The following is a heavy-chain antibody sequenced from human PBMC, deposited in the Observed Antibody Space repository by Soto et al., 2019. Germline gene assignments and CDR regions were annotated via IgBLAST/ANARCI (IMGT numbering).Heavy chain of an antibody. Sequence: SETLSLTCPVSGGSISSYYWSWIRQPPGKGLEWIGYIYYSGSTNYNPSLKSRVTISVDTSKNQFSLKLSSVTAADTAVYYCASLGYRNWFDPWGQGTLVTVSS. CDR1: GGSISSYY. CDR3: ASLGYRNWFDP. J-gene: IGHJ5*02. V-gene: IGHV4-59*01. CDR2: IYYSGST. D-gene: IGHD3-16*02.